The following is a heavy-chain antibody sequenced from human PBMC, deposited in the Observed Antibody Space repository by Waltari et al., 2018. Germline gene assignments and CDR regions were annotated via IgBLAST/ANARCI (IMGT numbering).Heavy chain of an antibody. CDR2: IYYRWST. CDR1: GGSISSNNYY. CDR3: ARHSAYAGTGYYYGMDV. Sequence: QLQLQESGPGLVKPSETLSLTCAVSGGSISSNNYYWYWIRQPPGKGLEWIGIIYYRWSTYYNPSLKSRVTISVDTSKNHFSLKLGSVTAADTSLYYCARHSAYAGTGYYYGMDVWGQGTTVTVSS. D-gene: IGHD6-13*01. V-gene: IGHV4-39*01. J-gene: IGHJ6*02.